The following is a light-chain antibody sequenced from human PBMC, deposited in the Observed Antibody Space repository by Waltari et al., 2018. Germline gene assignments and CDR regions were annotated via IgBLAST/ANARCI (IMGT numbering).Light chain of an antibody. J-gene: IGKJ1*01. CDR3: QKYGTLPAT. Sequence: EIVFTQSPGTLSLSPGERATLSCRASQSVSMTLAWYQQKPGQAPRLLIYDASIRATGIPDRFSGSGSGTDFSLTISRLEPEDFAVYYCQKYGTLPATFGQGTKVEIK. CDR1: QSVSMT. V-gene: IGKV3-20*01. CDR2: DAS.